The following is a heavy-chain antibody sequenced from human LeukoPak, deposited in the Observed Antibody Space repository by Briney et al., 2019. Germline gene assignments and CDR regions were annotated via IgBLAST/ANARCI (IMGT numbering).Heavy chain of an antibody. D-gene: IGHD3-22*01. CDR3: ARDPADYYDSKGY. V-gene: IGHV3-21*01. CDR2: ISSSSSYI. Sequence: GGSLRLSCAASGFTFSSYSMNWVRQAPGKGLEWVSSISSSSSYIYYADSVKGRFTISRDNAKNSLYLQMNSQRAEDTAVYYCARDPADYYDSKGYWGQGTLVTVSS. J-gene: IGHJ4*02. CDR1: GFTFSSYS.